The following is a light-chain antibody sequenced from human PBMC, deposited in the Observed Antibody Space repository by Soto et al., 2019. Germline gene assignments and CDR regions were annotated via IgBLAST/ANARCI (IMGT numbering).Light chain of an antibody. V-gene: IGKV3-20*01. Sequence: VLPQSPGTLSVSPGERATLSCRASQSVGADLAWYQQKPGQAPRLLIFGTSIRATGIPDRFSGGGSGADFTLTISRLDPEDFAVYYCQQYDSLPPWTFGQGTKVDIK. CDR1: QSVGAD. CDR2: GTS. CDR3: QQYDSLPPWT. J-gene: IGKJ1*01.